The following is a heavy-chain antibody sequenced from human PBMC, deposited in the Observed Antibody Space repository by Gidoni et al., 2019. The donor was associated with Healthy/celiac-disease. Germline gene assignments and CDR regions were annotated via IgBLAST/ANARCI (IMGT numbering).Heavy chain of an antibody. D-gene: IGHD3-3*01. Sequence: QLQLQESGPGLVKPSETLSPTCTVAGGSISSRSYDLGWIRQPPGKGLEWIGSIYYRGSTYYTPSLKSRVTISVDTSTNQFSLKLSSVTAADTAVYYCARDDFWSGYYGGSYYYYGMDVWGQGTTVTVSS. V-gene: IGHV4-39*07. CDR3: ARDDFWSGYYGGSYYYYGMDV. J-gene: IGHJ6*02. CDR2: IYYRGST. CDR1: GGSISSRSYD.